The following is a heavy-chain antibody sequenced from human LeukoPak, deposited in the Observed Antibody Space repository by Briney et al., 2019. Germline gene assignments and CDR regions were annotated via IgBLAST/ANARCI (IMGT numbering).Heavy chain of an antibody. Sequence: GGSLRLSCAASGFTYTSYSLNWVRQAPGKGLEWVSTISGGGGSTYYADSVKGRFTISRDNSKNTLYLQVNSLRAEDTAVYYCAKGGKWDVTPFDYWGQGTLVTVSS. CDR2: ISGGGGST. D-gene: IGHD1-26*01. V-gene: IGHV3-23*01. J-gene: IGHJ4*02. CDR1: GFTYTSYS. CDR3: AKGGKWDVTPFDY.